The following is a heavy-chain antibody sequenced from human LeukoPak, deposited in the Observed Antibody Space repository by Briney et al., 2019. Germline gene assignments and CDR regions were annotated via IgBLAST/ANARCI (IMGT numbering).Heavy chain of an antibody. CDR3: AKDGSSWIFDY. Sequence: GGSQRLSCAASGFTFSSYGMHWVRQAPGKGLEWVAVISYDGSNKYYADSVKGRFTISRDNSKNTLYLQMNSLRAEDTAVYYCAKDGSSWIFDYWGQGTLVTVSS. V-gene: IGHV3-30*18. CDR2: ISYDGSNK. D-gene: IGHD6-13*01. CDR1: GFTFSSYG. J-gene: IGHJ4*02.